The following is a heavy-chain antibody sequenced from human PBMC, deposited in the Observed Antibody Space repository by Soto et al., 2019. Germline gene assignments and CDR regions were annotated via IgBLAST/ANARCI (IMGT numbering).Heavy chain of an antibody. J-gene: IGHJ4*02. CDR3: GRVRAAPGSYYFES. D-gene: IGHD6-13*01. Sequence: QVQLVQSGAEVKKPGSSVKVSCKASGYTFTSYGWVRQAPGQGLEWMGWISGSNGNTNYAQKLQGRVTMTTDTSTSTAYMELRSLRSDDTAVYYGGRVRAAPGSYYFESWGQGTLVTVSS. CDR1: GYTFTSYG. V-gene: IGHV1-18*01. CDR2: ISGSNGNT.